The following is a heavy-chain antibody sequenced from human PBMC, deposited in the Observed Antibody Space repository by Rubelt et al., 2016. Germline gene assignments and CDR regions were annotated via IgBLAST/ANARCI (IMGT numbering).Heavy chain of an antibody. V-gene: IGHV1-46*03. J-gene: IGHJ4*02. Sequence: QVQLVQSGAEVKKPGASVKVSCKASGYTFTSYYMHWVRQAHGQGLEGMGIINPSGGSTSYAQQFQGRFPLPRAPSTRTVYMELSSLRSEDTAVYYCARDPGPRGNDYWGQGTLVTVSS. CDR3: ARDPGPRGNDY. CDR1: GYTFTSYY. CDR2: INPSGGST. D-gene: IGHD3-10*01.